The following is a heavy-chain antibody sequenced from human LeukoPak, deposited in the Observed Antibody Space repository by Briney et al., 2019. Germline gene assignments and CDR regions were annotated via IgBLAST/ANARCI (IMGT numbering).Heavy chain of an antibody. CDR3: AREGYSSSWPYYYGMDV. J-gene: IGHJ6*02. CDR2: IIPIFGTA. D-gene: IGHD6-13*01. CDR1: GGTFSSYA. V-gene: IGHV1-69*13. Sequence: SVKVSCKASGGTFSSYAISWVRQAPGQGLEWMGGIIPIFGTANYAQKLQGRVTITADESTSTAYMELSSLRSEDTAVYYCAREGYSSSWPYYYGMDVWGQGTTVTVSS.